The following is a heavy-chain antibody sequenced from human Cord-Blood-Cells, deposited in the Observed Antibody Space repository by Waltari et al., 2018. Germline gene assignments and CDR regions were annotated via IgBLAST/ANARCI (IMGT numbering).Heavy chain of an antibody. CDR2: IYYSGST. V-gene: IGHV4-39*01. Sequence: QLQLQGSGPGLVKPSETLSLTCTVSGGSISSSSYYWGWIRQPPGKGLEWIGSIYYSGSTYDNPSLKRRVTISVDTSKNQFSLKLSSVTAADTAVYYCARLARGSKGRLYYYYYYMDVWGKGTTVTVSS. J-gene: IGHJ6*03. CDR1: GGSISSSSYY. D-gene: IGHD3-16*01. CDR3: ARLARGSKGRLYYYYYYMDV.